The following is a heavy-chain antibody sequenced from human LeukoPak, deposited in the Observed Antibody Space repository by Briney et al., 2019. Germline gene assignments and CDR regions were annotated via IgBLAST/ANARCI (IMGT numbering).Heavy chain of an antibody. CDR1: GYTFTGYD. CDR2: MNPNSGNT. Sequence: ASVKVSCKASGYTFTGYDINWVRQSTGQRLEWMGWMNPNSGNTGYAQKFQGRVTMTRNTSISTAYMELSSLRSEDTAVYYCARVKRRSINWFDPWGQGTLVTVSS. CDR3: ARVKRRSINWFDP. J-gene: IGHJ5*02. V-gene: IGHV1-8*01. D-gene: IGHD6-25*01.